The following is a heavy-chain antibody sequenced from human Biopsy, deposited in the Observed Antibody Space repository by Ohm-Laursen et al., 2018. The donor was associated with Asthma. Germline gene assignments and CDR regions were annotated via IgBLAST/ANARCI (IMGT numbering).Heavy chain of an antibody. CDR3: ATPPVGSISYFDS. V-gene: IGHV1-18*04. D-gene: IGHD1-26*01. CDR1: GYSFELNG. J-gene: IGHJ4*02. CDR2: ISDYLENP. Sequence: ASVKVSCKASGYSFELNGMSWVRQRPGQGLEWMGWISDYLENPNYAQKFQGRVNMTYDRSTNTAYMELKSLRTDDTAVYFCATPPVGSISYFDSWGQGTLVTVSS.